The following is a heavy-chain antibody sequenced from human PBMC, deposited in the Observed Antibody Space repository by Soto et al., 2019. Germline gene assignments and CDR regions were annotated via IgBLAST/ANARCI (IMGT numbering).Heavy chain of an antibody. V-gene: IGHV1-46*01. CDR1: GYTFTSYY. J-gene: IGHJ4*02. CDR2: INPSGGST. CDR3: TIDKTAQYDFDY. Sequence: ASVKVSCKASGYTFTSYYMHWVRQAPGQGLEWMGIINPSGGSTSYAQRFQGRVTMTRDTSTSTVYMELNSLTSEDTGMYYCTIDKTAQYDFDYWGQGALVTVSS.